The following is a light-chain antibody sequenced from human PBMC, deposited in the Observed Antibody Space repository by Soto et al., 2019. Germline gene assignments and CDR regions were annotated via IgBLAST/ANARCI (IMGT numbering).Light chain of an antibody. CDR2: VVS. Sequence: QSVLTQPASVSVSPGQSITITCTGTSSDVGGYKYVSWYQQHPGKAPKLLIYVVSNRPSGVSNRFSGSKAGNTASLTISGLRAGDEADYYCSSYTTTSTYLFGTGTKVTVL. CDR1: SSDVGGYKY. V-gene: IGLV2-14*01. CDR3: SSYTTTSTYL. J-gene: IGLJ1*01.